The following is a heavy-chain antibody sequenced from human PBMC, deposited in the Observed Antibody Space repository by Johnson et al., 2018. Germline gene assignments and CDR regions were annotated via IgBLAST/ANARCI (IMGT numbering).Heavy chain of an antibody. CDR1: GFTFSSYD. CDR2: ISWNSGSI. J-gene: IGHJ3*02. V-gene: IGHV3-23*04. D-gene: IGHD5-18*01. CDR3: ARGTARAFDS. Sequence: VQLVQSGGGLVQPGGSLRLSCSVSGFTFSSYDMSWVRQAPGKGLEWVSVISWNSGSIGYADSVKGRFTISRDNSKNTLYLQMNSLRAEDTAVYYCARGTARAFDSWGQGTMVTVSS.